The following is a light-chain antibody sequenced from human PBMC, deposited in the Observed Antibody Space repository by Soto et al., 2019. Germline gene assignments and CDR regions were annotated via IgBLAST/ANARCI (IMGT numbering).Light chain of an antibody. CDR3: HQYNNWWT. J-gene: IGKJ1*01. V-gene: IGKV3-15*01. CDR1: QYINTR. Sequence: DIVMTQSPATLSLSPGEGATLSCRASQYINTRLAWYLQKPGQAPRLLIYGASTRASGVPARFSGSGSGTEFTLTISSLQSEDSAVYYCHQYNNWWTFGQGTKVDI. CDR2: GAS.